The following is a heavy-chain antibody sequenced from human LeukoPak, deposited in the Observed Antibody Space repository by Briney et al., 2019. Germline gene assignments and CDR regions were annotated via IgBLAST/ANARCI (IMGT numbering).Heavy chain of an antibody. D-gene: IGHD3-22*01. CDR3: ARVVYDSSGYYYYYYMDV. CDR1: GFTFSSYW. Sequence: PGGSLRLSCAASGFTFSSYWMHWVRQAPGKGLVWVSRNNSDGSSTSYADSVKGRFTISRDNAKNTLYLQMNSLRAEDTAVYYCARVVYDSSGYYYYYYMDVWGKGTTVTVSS. V-gene: IGHV3-74*01. CDR2: NNSDGSST. J-gene: IGHJ6*03.